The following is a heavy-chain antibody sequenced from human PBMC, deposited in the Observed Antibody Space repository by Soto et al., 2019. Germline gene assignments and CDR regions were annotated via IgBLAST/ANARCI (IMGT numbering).Heavy chain of an antibody. D-gene: IGHD2-2*02. V-gene: IGHV1-18*01. CDR3: ARVHCSSTSCYRWGAFDY. J-gene: IGHJ4*02. CDR1: GYTFTSYG. Sequence: AASVKVSCKASGYTFTSYGISWVRQAPGQGLEWMGWISAYNGNTNYAQKLQGRVTMTTDTSTSTAYMELRSLRSDDTAVYYCARVHCSSTSCYRWGAFDYWGQGTLVTVSS. CDR2: ISAYNGNT.